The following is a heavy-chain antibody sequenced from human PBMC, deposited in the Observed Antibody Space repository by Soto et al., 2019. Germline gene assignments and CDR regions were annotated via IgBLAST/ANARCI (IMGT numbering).Heavy chain of an antibody. CDR2: IYYSGST. J-gene: IGHJ4*02. D-gene: IGHD6-19*01. Sequence: PSETLSLTCTVSGGSISSYYWSWIRQPPGKGLEWIGYIYYSGSTNYNPSLKSRVTISVDTSKNQFSLKLSSVTAADTAVYYCARVAGNYYFDYWGQGTLVTVS. CDR1: GGSISSYY. V-gene: IGHV4-59*01. CDR3: ARVAGNYYFDY.